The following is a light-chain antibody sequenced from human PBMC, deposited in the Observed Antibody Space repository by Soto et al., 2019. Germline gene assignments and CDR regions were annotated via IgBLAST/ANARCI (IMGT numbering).Light chain of an antibody. CDR2: GNS. J-gene: IGLJ7*01. CDR1: SSNIGAGYD. CDR3: QSYDSSLSGAV. Sequence: QSVLTQPPSVSGAPGQRVPISCTGSSSNIGAGYDVHWYQQLPGTAPKLLIYGNSNLPSGVPDRFSGSKSGTSASLAITGLQAEDEADYYCQSYDSSLSGAVFGGGTQLTVL. V-gene: IGLV1-40*01.